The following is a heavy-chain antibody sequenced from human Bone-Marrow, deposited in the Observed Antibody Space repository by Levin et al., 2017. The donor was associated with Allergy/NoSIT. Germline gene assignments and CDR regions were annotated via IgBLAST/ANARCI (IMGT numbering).Heavy chain of an antibody. Sequence: ASVKVSCKASGYTFTGSYLHWVRQAPGQGLEWMGWINPNSGGTKFAQKFQGRVTMTRDSTISTAYMELSSLKSDDTAVYYCARDLWETTLPGPGDYWGQGTLVTVSS. V-gene: IGHV1-2*02. CDR3: ARDLWETTLPGPGDY. CDR2: INPNSGGT. J-gene: IGHJ4*02. CDR1: GYTFTGSY. D-gene: IGHD1-1*01.